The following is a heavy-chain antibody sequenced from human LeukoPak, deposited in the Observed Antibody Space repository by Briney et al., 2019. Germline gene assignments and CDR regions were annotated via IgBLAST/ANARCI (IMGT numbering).Heavy chain of an antibody. Sequence: AGGSLRLSCAASRFTVSSNYMSWVRQAPGKGLEWVSVIYSGGSTYYADSVKGRFTISRDNSKNTLYLQMNSLRAEDTAVYYCARIVVVTAILNWFDPWGQGTLVTVSS. V-gene: IGHV3-53*01. CDR3: ARIVVVTAILNWFDP. D-gene: IGHD2-21*02. J-gene: IGHJ5*02. CDR1: RFTVSSNY. CDR2: IYSGGST.